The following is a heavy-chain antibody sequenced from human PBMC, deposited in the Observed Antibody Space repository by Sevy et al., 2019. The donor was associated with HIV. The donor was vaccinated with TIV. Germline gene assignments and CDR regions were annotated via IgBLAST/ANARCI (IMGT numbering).Heavy chain of an antibody. CDR2: IFNDGKTK. D-gene: IGHD2-21*02. CDR1: GFIFSRYG. CDR3: ARESGSDWYLDS. Sequence: GGSLRLSCKASGFIFSRYGVHWVRQAPGKGLEWVGSIFNDGKTKYYGDPVKGRFTISRDDSKNTLYLQMDSLRAEDTAVYYCARESGSDWYLDSWGQGTLVTVSS. V-gene: IGHV3-33*01. J-gene: IGHJ4*02.